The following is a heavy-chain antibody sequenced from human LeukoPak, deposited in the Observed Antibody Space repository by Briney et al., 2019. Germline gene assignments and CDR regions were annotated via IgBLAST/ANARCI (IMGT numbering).Heavy chain of an antibody. Sequence: SVKVSCKASGYTFTGYYMHWVRQAPGQGLEWMGGIIPIFGTANYAQKFQGRVTITADESTSTAYMELSSLRSEDTAVYYCARDQTGYGTNWGQGTLVTVSS. CDR3: ARDQTGYGTN. J-gene: IGHJ4*02. V-gene: IGHV1-69*13. CDR1: GYTFTGYY. CDR2: IIPIFGTA. D-gene: IGHD3-9*01.